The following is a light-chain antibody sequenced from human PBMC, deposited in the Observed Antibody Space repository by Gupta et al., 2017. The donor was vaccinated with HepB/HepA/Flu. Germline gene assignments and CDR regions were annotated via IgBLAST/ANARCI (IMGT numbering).Light chain of an antibody. CDR1: QSVSSSY. V-gene: IGKV3-20*01. Sequence: EILLTQSPGTLSLSPGERATLSCRASQSVSSSYLAWYQQKPGQAPRLLVYGASNRATGIPDRFSGSASGTDLNLTISRLEPEDYALYYCQQCGTPPYTFGQGTKVGIK. CDR2: GAS. J-gene: IGKJ2*01. CDR3: QQCGTPPYT.